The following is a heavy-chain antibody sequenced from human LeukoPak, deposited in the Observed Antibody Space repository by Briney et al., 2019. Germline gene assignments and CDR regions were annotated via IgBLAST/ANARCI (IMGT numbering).Heavy chain of an antibody. J-gene: IGHJ3*02. V-gene: IGHV3-23*01. CDR2: ISGSGGST. CDR3: ARDRGLAIAGSNAFDI. D-gene: IGHD3-10*01. CDR1: GFTFSSYA. Sequence: GGSLRLSCAASGFTFSSYAMSWVRQAQGKGLEWVSAISGSGGSTYYADSVKGRFTISRDNAKNSLYLQMNSLRDEDTAVYYCARDRGLAIAGSNAFDIWGQGTMVTVSS.